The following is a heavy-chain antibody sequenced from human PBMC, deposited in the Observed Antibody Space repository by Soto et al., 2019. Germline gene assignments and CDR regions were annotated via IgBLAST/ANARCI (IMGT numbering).Heavy chain of an antibody. CDR1: GDSISNGHY. CDR2: IYHTGTT. D-gene: IGHD2-2*01. Sequence: PSETLSLTCAVSGDSISNGHYWAWIRWPPGTGLEWIGSIYHTGTTYYHPSLKSRVTISVDTTMHQFYLKLSYVTAADSAVYYCARTDVVGFYAYFGQGTLVTVSS. CDR3: ARTDVVGFYAY. J-gene: IGHJ4*02. V-gene: IGHV4-38-2*01.